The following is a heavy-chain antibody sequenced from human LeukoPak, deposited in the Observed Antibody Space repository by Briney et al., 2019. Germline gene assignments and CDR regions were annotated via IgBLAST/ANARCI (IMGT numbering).Heavy chain of an antibody. J-gene: IGHJ6*02. CDR2: IIPIFGTA. CDR1: GGTFSSYA. V-gene: IGHV1-69*13. Sequence: ASVKVSCKASGGTFSSYAISWVRQAPGQGLEWMGGIIPIFGTANYAQKFQGRVTITADGSTSTAYMELSSLRSEDTAVYYCASPHGISGSYWPYYYYGMDVWGQGTTVTVSS. CDR3: ASPHGISGSYWPYYYYGMDV. D-gene: IGHD1-26*01.